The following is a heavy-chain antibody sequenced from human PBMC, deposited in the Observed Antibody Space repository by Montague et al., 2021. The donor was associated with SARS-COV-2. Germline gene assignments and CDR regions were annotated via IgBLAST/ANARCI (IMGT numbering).Heavy chain of an antibody. CDR2: ISDRGGAA. J-gene: IGHJ3*02. Sequence: SLRLSCAASGFTFSAYAMNWVRQAPGKGLEWVSAISDRGGAAYYADSVRGRFTNSRDNSNNTLYLQMNSLRGEDTAIYYCAKVWQMVGIYDVFDIWGQGTIVIVSS. CDR1: GFTFSAYA. CDR3: AKVWQMVGIYDVFDI. D-gene: IGHD2-21*01. V-gene: IGHV3-23*01.